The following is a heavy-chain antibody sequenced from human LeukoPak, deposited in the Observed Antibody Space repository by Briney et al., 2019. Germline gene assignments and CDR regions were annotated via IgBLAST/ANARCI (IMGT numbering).Heavy chain of an antibody. CDR1: GFTFSSYG. CDR3: AKDGYSAGYYSYYMDV. Sequence: GGSLRPSCAASGFTFSSYGMHWVRQAPGKGLEWVAFIRYDGSNQYYADSVKGRFTISRDNSKNTLYLQMNSLRAEDTAVYYWAKDGYSAGYYSYYMDVWGKGTTVTVSS. V-gene: IGHV3-30*02. D-gene: IGHD4-23*01. CDR2: IRYDGSNQ. J-gene: IGHJ6*03.